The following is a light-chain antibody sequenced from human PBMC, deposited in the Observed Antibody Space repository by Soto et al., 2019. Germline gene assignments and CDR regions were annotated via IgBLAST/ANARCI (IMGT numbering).Light chain of an antibody. J-gene: IGKJ1*01. Sequence: EIVLTQSPGTLSLSPGERPTPSCRASQSVSSNLAWYQQKPGQAPRLLIYGASTRATGIPARFSGTGSGTDFTLTVSSLQSEDFAVYYCQQYDNWPQTFGQGTKVDIK. V-gene: IGKV3-15*01. CDR2: GAS. CDR1: QSVSSN. CDR3: QQYDNWPQT.